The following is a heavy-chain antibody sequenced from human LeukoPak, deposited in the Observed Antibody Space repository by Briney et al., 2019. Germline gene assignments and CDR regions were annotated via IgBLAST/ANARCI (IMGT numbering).Heavy chain of an antibody. CDR2: IYYSGST. V-gene: IGHV4-59*08. J-gene: IGHJ4*02. Sequence: SETLSLTCTVSGGSISSYYWSWIRQPPGKGLEWIGYIYYSGSTNYNPSLKSRVTISVDTSKNQFSLKLSSVTAADTAVYYCARFTYSYGLYYFDYWGQGTLVTVSS. CDR1: GGSISSYY. D-gene: IGHD5-18*01. CDR3: ARFTYSYGLYYFDY.